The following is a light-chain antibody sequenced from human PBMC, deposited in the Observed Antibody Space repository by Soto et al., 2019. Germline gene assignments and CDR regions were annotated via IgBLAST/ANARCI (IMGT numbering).Light chain of an antibody. Sequence: EIVLTQSPGTLSLSPGDRATLSCRASQSVHNNYLAWYQQKLGQAPRLVISVASNRATGISDRFSGGGSGTDFILNISRLEPEDSAVYYCLQYGALPLILGGGTKVEI. J-gene: IGKJ4*01. CDR3: LQYGALPLI. CDR1: QSVHNNY. CDR2: VAS. V-gene: IGKV3-20*01.